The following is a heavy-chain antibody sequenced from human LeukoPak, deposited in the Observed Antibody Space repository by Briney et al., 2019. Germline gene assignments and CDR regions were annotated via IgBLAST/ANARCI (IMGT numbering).Heavy chain of an antibody. CDR1: GFIFSDYW. V-gene: IGHV3-7*01. J-gene: IGHJ4*02. D-gene: IGHD1-26*01. CDR3: ARDKVVGATYFDY. Sequence: PGGSLRLSCAASGFIFSDYWMSWVRQVPGKGLEWVANIKQDGNELYYVDSVKGRFTISRDNAKNSLYLQMNSLRVEDTAVYYCARDKVVGATYFDYWGQGTLATVSS. CDR2: IKQDGNEL.